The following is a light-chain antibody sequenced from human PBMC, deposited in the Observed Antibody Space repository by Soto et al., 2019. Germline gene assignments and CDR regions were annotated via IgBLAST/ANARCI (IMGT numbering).Light chain of an antibody. J-gene: IGKJ1*01. CDR2: DAS. CDR1: QSVTYNY. CDR3: QQYGTSPQT. Sequence: SVLTQSPGTLSLSPGVRATLSCRASQSVTYNYLAWYQQKPGQAPSLLIYDASARATGIPDRFSGSGSGTDFTLTISRLEPEDSAVYYCQQYGTSPQTFGQGTKVEIK. V-gene: IGKV3-20*01.